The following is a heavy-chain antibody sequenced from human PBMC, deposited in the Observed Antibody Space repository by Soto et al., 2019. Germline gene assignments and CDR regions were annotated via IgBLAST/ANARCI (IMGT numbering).Heavy chain of an antibody. D-gene: IGHD1-20*01. CDR3: SKDISRARISIPYHEIDV. Sequence: GGSLRLSCAASGFTFSSYGMHWVRQAPGKGLEWVAVISYDGSNKYYADSVKGRFTISRDNSKNTLYLQMNSLRAEDTAVYYCSKDISRARISIPYHEIDVWGQGTTVTVSS. CDR2: ISYDGSNK. V-gene: IGHV3-30*18. CDR1: GFTFSSYG. J-gene: IGHJ6*02.